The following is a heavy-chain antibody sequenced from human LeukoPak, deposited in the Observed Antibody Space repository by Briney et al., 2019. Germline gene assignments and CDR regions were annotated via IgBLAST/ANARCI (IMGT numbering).Heavy chain of an antibody. J-gene: IGHJ6*03. CDR3: ASCPAAAGKKARYYYMHV. CDR2: IIPIFGTA. D-gene: IGHD6-13*01. CDR1: GGTFSSYA. Sequence: SVKVSCKASGGTFSSYAISWVRQAPGQGLEWMGGIIPIFGTANYAQKFQGRVTITTDESTSTAYMELSSLRSEDTAVYYCASCPAAAGKKARYYYMHVWGKGTTVTVSS. V-gene: IGHV1-69*05.